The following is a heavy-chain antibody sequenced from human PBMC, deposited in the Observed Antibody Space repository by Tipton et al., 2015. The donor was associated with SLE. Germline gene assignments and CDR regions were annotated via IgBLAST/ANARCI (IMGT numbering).Heavy chain of an antibody. V-gene: IGHV4-34*01. D-gene: IGHD2-8*01. Sequence: TLSLTCAVYGGSFSGYYWSWIRQPPGKGLEWIGEINPSGRTNYNPSLKSPVTLSIDTSKNQFSLKMRSVTAADTAVYFCARGYCSDGVCYGFGFFDYWGQGNLVTVSS. CDR2: INPSGRT. J-gene: IGHJ4*02. CDR3: ARGYCSDGVCYGFGFFDY. CDR1: GGSFSGYY.